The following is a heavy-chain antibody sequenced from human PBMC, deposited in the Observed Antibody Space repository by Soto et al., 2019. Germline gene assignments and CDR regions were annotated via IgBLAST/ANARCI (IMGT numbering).Heavy chain of an antibody. CDR3: ATGILYGETGSN. CDR2: FDPEDGET. D-gene: IGHD4-17*01. J-gene: IGHJ4*02. V-gene: IGHV1-24*01. CDR1: VYTLTELS. Sequence: ASVKVSCEVSVYTLTELSMHWVRQAPGKGLEWMGGFDPEDGETIYAQKFQGRVTMTEDTSTDTAYMELSSLRSEDTAVYYCATGILYGETGSNWGQGTLVTVSS.